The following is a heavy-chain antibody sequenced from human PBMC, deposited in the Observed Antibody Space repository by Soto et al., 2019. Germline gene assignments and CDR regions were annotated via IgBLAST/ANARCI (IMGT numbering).Heavy chain of an antibody. D-gene: IGHD2-2*01. V-gene: IGHV4-61*08. J-gene: IGHJ4*02. Sequence: SETLSLTCTVSGGSISSGGYYWSWIRQHPGKGLEWIGYIYYSGSTNYNPSLESRVAISLDTSKNQFSLRLTSVTAADTAVYFCARVRTEYAGLDYWGQGTLVTVSS. CDR3: ARVRTEYAGLDY. CDR2: IYYSGST. CDR1: GGSISSGGYY.